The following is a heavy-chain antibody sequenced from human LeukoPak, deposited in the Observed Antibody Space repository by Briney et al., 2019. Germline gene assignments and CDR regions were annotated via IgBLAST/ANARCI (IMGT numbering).Heavy chain of an antibody. J-gene: IGHJ4*02. CDR3: ARVKSVSYTYYFDY. D-gene: IGHD1-26*01. CDR1: GYTFSSYG. CDR2: IIPIFGTA. V-gene: IGHV1-69*13. Sequence: ASVKVSCKASGYTFSSYGINWVRQAPGQGLEWMGGIIPIFGTANYAQKFQGRVTITADESTSTAYMELSSLRSEDTAVYYCARVKSVSYTYYFDYWGQGTLVTVSS.